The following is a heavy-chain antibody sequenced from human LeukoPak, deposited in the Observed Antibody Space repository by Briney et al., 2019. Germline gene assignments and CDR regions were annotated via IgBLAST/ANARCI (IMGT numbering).Heavy chain of an antibody. J-gene: IGHJ4*02. D-gene: IGHD1-7*01. CDR2: IYRGGFT. V-gene: IGHV3-53*01. CDR3: AKGPYNWNYGAFDY. Sequence: GGSLRLSCAASGFTVSDYYMNWVRQAPGKGLEWVSVIYRGGFTYYADSVRGRFSISRDNSKNTLYLQMNSLRAEDTAVYYCAKGPYNWNYGAFDYWGQGTLVTVSS. CDR1: GFTVSDYY.